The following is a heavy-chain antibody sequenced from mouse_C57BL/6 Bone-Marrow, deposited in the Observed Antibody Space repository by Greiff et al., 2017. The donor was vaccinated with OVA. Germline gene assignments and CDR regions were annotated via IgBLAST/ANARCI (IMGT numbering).Heavy chain of an antibody. CDR2: ISYSGST. V-gene: IGHV3-1*01. CDR3: ARGERLRRYFDV. Sequence: EVQLQESGPGMVKPSQSLSLTCTVTGYSITSGYDWHWIRHFPGNKLEWMGYISYSGSTNYNPSLKSRISITHDTPKNHFFLKLNSVTTEDTATYYCARGERLRRYFDVWGTVTTVTVSS. D-gene: IGHD2-4*01. CDR1: GYSITSGYD. J-gene: IGHJ1*03.